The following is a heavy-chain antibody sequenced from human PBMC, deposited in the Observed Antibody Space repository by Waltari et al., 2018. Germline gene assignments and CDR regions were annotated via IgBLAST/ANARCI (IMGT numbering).Heavy chain of an antibody. D-gene: IGHD3-10*01. Sequence: QVQLQQWGAGLLKPSETLSLTCAVYGGSFSGYYWSWIRQPPGKGLEWIGEINHSGSTNYNPSLKSRVTISVDTSKNQFSLKLSSVTAADTAVYYCARKITMVRGGYNWFDPWGQGTLVTVSS. CDR2: INHSGST. V-gene: IGHV4-34*01. CDR1: GGSFSGYY. CDR3: ARKITMVRGGYNWFDP. J-gene: IGHJ5*02.